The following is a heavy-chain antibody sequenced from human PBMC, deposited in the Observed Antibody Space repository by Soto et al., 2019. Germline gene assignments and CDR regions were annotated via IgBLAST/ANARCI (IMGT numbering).Heavy chain of an antibody. CDR1: GGTFSSYT. V-gene: IGHV1-69*02. CDR3: ASVGPWDPPYYFDY. D-gene: IGHD1-26*01. CDR2: IIPILGIA. Sequence: SVKVSCKASGGTFSSYTISWVRQAPGQGLEWMGRIIPILGIANYAQKFQGRVTITADKSTSTAYMELSSLRSEDTAVYYCASVGPWDPPYYFDYWGQGTLVTVSS. J-gene: IGHJ4*02.